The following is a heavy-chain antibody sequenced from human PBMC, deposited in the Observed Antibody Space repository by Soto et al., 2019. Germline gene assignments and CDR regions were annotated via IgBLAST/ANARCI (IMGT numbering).Heavy chain of an antibody. CDR2: INYSGST. CDR1: GGSFSGYY. J-gene: IGHJ5*02. D-gene: IGHD2-15*01. CDR3: ARVGVVVAATVGYNWFDP. Sequence: SETLSLTCAVYGGSFSGYYWSWIRQPPGKGLEWIGEINYSGSTNYNPSLKSRVTISVDTSKNQFSLKLSSVTDADTAVYYCARVGVVVAATVGYNWFDPWGQGTLVTVSS. V-gene: IGHV4-34*01.